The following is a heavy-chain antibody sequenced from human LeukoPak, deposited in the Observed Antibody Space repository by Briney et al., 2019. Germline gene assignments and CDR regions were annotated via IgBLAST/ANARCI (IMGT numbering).Heavy chain of an antibody. CDR1: GFTFSSYA. CDR2: ISYDGSNK. J-gene: IGHJ6*03. Sequence: GGSLRLSCAASGFTFSSYAMHWVRQAPGKGLEWVGVISYDGSNKYYADSVKGRFTIFRDNSKKTLCLQMNSLRAADKAVYYCARGHIAAGPYYYYYMDVWGKGTTVTVSS. D-gene: IGHD6-6*01. CDR3: ARGHIAAGPYYYYYMDV. V-gene: IGHV3-30-3*01.